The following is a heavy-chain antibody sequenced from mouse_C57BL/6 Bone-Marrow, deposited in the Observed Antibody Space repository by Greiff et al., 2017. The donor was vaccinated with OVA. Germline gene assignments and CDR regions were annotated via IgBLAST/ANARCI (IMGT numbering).Heavy chain of an antibody. V-gene: IGHV1-19*01. CDR1: GYTFTDYY. CDR3: ARGGYWTYWYFDV. D-gene: IGHD2-3*01. Sequence: EVQLQQSGPVLVKPGASVKMSCKASGYTFTDYYMNWVKQSHGKSLEWIGVINPYNGGTSYNQKFKGKATLTVDKSSSPAYMEIHSLTSEDSAVYYCARGGYWTYWYFDVWGTGTTVTVSS. J-gene: IGHJ1*03. CDR2: INPYNGGT.